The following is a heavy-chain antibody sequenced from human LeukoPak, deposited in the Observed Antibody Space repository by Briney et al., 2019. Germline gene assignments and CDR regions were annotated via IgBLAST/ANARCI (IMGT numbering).Heavy chain of an antibody. Sequence: GESLKISCKGSGYSFTTYWIAWVRQMPGKGLELIGMIYPGNSDTRYSPSFQGQVTISADKSISTAYLQWSSLKASDTAIYYCARRAHSTSDKSFDYWGQGTLVTVSS. CDR1: GYSFTTYW. J-gene: IGHJ4*02. V-gene: IGHV5-51*01. CDR2: IYPGNSDT. D-gene: IGHD6-6*01. CDR3: ARRAHSTSDKSFDY.